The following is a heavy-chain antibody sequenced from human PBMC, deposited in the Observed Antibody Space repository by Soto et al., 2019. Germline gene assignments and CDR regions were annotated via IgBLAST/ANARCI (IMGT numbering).Heavy chain of an antibody. CDR2: IWYDGSNK. Sequence: GGCLRLSCAASGFTFSSYGMHWVRQAPGKGLEWVAVIWYDGSNKYYADSVKGRFTISRDNSKNTLYLQMNSLRAEATAVYYCARPQQLVPYYYGMDVWGQGTTVTVSS. D-gene: IGHD6-13*01. J-gene: IGHJ6*02. CDR3: ARPQQLVPYYYGMDV. V-gene: IGHV3-33*01. CDR1: GFTFSSYG.